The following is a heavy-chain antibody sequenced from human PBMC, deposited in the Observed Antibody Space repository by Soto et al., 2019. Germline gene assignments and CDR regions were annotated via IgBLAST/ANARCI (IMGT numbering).Heavy chain of an antibody. CDR1: GFTFSTFA. V-gene: IGHV3-23*01. Sequence: HPGGSLRLSCAASGFTFSTFAMTGVRQAPGKGLEWVSAISDSGGSAYYADSVKGRFTISRDNSKNTLYLQMNSLRAEDTAVYYCAKGGGITIFGVVINFDYWGQGTLVTVSS. CDR2: ISDSGGSA. CDR3: AKGGGITIFGVVINFDY. D-gene: IGHD3-3*01. J-gene: IGHJ4*02.